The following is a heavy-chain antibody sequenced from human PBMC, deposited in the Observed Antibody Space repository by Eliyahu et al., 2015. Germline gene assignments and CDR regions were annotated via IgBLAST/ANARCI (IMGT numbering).Heavy chain of an antibody. Sequence: QITLKESGPTLVKPTQTLTLTCXFSGFSLXTSGMXVGWIRQPPGKALEWLALIYWDDDKRYSPFLNTRLTITKDTSKNQVVLTMTNMDVVDTGTYYCARREDSFDDGFDIWGQGTMVTVSS. D-gene: IGHD2-15*01. J-gene: IGHJ3*02. CDR1: GFSLXTSGMX. CDR2: IYWDDDK. CDR3: ARREDSFDDGFDI. V-gene: IGHV2-5*02.